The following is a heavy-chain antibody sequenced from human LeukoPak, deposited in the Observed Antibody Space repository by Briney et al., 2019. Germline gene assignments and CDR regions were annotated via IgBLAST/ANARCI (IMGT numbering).Heavy chain of an antibody. Sequence: SDTLSLTCTVSGDSISSSDYYWNWIRQPPGKGLEWIGYISDSGTTNYNPSLKSRVTISADTPNNQFSLKLNSVTAADTAVYFCARDRRYDTTFDYWGQGTLVSVSS. D-gene: IGHD5-12*01. V-gene: IGHV4-61*08. CDR1: GDSISSSDYY. CDR2: ISDSGTT. J-gene: IGHJ4*02. CDR3: ARDRRYDTTFDY.